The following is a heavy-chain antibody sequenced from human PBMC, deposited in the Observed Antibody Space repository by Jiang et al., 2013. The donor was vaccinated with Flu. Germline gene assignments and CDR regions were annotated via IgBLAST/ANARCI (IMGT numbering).Heavy chain of an antibody. V-gene: IGHV3-53*01. Sequence: VQLVESGGGLIQPGGSLRLSCAASGFTVSTNYMSWVRQAPGKGLEWVSVIYSGGSTYYADSVKGRFTISRDNSKNTLYLQMNSLRAEDTAVYYCARGNPGYSSSWFDSWGQGTLVTVSS. CDR3: ARGNPGYSSSWFDS. CDR2: IYSGGST. CDR1: GFTVSTNY. D-gene: IGHD6-13*01. J-gene: IGHJ5*01.